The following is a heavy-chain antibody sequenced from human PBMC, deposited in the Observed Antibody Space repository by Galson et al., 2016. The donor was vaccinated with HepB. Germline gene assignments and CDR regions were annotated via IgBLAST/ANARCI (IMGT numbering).Heavy chain of an antibody. CDR1: GGSISSGGYC. CDR2: ICYSGST. V-gene: IGHV4-31*03. J-gene: IGHJ5*02. CDR3: ARVLQLLRGNWFDP. D-gene: IGHD6-13*01. Sequence: TLSLTCTVSGGSISSGGYCWSWIRQHPGRGLEWIGYICYSGSTYYNPSLKSRVTISVDTSKKQFSLRLTSVTAADTAVYYCARVLQLLRGNWFDPWGQGTLVTVSS.